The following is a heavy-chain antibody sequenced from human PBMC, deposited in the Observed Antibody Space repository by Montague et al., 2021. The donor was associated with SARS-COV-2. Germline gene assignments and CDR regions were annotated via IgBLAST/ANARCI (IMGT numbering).Heavy chain of an antibody. CDR1: GGSISSSSYY. V-gene: IGHV4-39*07. CDR2: ISYTGST. J-gene: IGHJ6*02. CDR3: ASATCIAMIVDVNRYGLDV. Sequence: SETLSLTCTVSGGSISSSSYYWGWIRQPPGKGLEWIGSISYTGSTYYSPSLKSRVTISVDTSKNQFSLKLSSVTAADTAVYYCASATCIAMIVDVNRYGLDVWGQGTTVTVSS. D-gene: IGHD3-22*01.